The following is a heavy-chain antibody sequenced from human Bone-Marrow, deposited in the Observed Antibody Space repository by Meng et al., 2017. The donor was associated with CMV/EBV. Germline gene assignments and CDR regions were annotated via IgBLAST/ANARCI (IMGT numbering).Heavy chain of an antibody. V-gene: IGHV3-30-3*01. Sequence: GGSLRLSCAASGFTFSSYAMHWVRQAPGKGREWVAVISYDGSNKYYADSVKGRFTISRDNSKNTLYLQMNSLRAEDTAVYYCARDQYSSGWYGDFDYWGQGTLVTVSS. J-gene: IGHJ4*02. CDR2: ISYDGSNK. D-gene: IGHD6-19*01. CDR1: GFTFSSYA. CDR3: ARDQYSSGWYGDFDY.